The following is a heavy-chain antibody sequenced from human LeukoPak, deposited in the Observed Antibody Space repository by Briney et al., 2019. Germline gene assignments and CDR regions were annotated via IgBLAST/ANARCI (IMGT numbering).Heavy chain of an antibody. J-gene: IGHJ4*02. D-gene: IGHD3-22*01. CDR2: IYTSGST. V-gene: IGHV4-61*02. Sequence: RTSVTLSLTCTVSGGSISSGSYYWSWIRQPAGKGLEWIGRIYTSGSTNYNPSLKSRVTISVDTPKNQFSLKLSSVTAADTAVYYCARADYYDSSGFDYWGQGTLVTVSS. CDR1: GGSISSGSYY. CDR3: ARADYYDSSGFDY.